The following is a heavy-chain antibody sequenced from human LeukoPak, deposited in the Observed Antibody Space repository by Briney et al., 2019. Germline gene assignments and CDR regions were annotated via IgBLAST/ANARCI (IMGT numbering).Heavy chain of an antibody. D-gene: IGHD6-13*01. CDR1: GDSVSSSNYY. V-gene: IGHV4-39*07. CDR2: IYYSGST. J-gene: IGHJ4*02. CDR3: ARVERIAAAVSY. Sequence: PSETLSLTCTVSGDSVSSSNYYWAWIRQPPGKGLEWIGNIYYSGSTYYNPSLKSRVTISVDTSKNQFSLKLSSVTAADTAVYYCARVERIAAAVSYWGQGTLVTVSS.